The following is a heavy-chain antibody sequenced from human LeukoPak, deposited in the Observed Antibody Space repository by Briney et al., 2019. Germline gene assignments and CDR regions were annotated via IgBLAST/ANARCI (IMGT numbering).Heavy chain of an antibody. D-gene: IGHD3-9*01. CDR2: IYHSGST. Sequence: PSETLSLTCAVSGYSISSGYYWGWIQQPPGQGLEWIGSIYHSGSTYYNPSLKSRVTISVDTSKNHFSLKLSSVTAADTAVYYCAMPGGEVYYDILTDYSKYYFDYWGQGTLVTVSS. V-gene: IGHV4-38-2*01. CDR1: GYSISSGYY. J-gene: IGHJ4*02. CDR3: AMPGGEVYYDILTDYSKYYFDY.